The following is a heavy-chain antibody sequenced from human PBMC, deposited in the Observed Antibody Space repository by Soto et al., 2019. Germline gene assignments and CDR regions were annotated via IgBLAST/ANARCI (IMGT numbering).Heavy chain of an antibody. CDR1: GDSISTYY. J-gene: IGHJ4*02. V-gene: IGHV4-59*01. D-gene: IGHD4-17*01. CDR2: GYYTGTT. CDR3: VRGATVIRYDY. Sequence: SETLSLTCTVSGDSISTYYWHWIRLPPGKGLEWIGYGYYTGTTNYNPSLKSRVTISLDTSRSQFSLKLSSVTAADTAVYYCVRGATVIRYDYWGQGTLVTVSS.